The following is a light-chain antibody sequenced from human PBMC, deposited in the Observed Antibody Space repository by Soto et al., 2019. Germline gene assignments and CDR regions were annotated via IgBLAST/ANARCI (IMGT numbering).Light chain of an antibody. J-gene: IGKJ5*01. CDR1: QSVLYSSNNKNY. CDR3: QQRSNWIT. V-gene: IGKV4-1*01. Sequence: DIVMTQSPDSLAVSLGERATINCKSSQSVLYSSNNKNYLAWYQQKPGQLPKLLIYWASTRESGVPDRFSGSGSGTDFTLTISSLEPEDFAIYYCQQRSNWITFGQGTRLEIK. CDR2: WAS.